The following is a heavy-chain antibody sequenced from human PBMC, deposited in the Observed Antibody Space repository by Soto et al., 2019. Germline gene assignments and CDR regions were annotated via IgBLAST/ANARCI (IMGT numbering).Heavy chain of an antibody. D-gene: IGHD3-3*01. Sequence: ASVKVSSEVSGYSLRELSMHWGRQAPGKGLEWMGGFDPEDGETLYAQKFQGRVSMTEDTSTDTAYMELSSLTSEDTAVYYCTTGQRPLRFLEWLSRYYFDFWGQGTLVTVSS. CDR2: FDPEDGET. CDR3: TTGQRPLRFLEWLSRYYFDF. V-gene: IGHV1-24*01. J-gene: IGHJ4*02. CDR1: GYSLRELS.